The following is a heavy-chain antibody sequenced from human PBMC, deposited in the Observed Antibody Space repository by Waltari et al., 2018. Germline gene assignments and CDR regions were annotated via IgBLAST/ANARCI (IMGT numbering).Heavy chain of an antibody. CDR3: ARMVGRPYWYFDL. Sequence: QVQLVQSGAAVKTSGSSAKVSCRASGGNFSGYAISWVRQAPGQGLEWMGGIIPIFGKENYAQEFQGRGTITADEPTSTAYMELSSMGSEDTAGYYCARMVGRPYWYFDLWGRGTLVTVSS. J-gene: IGHJ2*01. D-gene: IGHD2-15*01. CDR2: IIPIFGKE. CDR1: GGNFSGYA. V-gene: IGHV1-69*01.